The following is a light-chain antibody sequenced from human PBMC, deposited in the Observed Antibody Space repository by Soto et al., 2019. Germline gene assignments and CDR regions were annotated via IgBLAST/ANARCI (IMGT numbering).Light chain of an antibody. Sequence: EIVLTQSPGTLSLSAGERATLSCRASQSVNNSLAWYQQKRGQAPRLLIYGASSRATGIPDRFSGGGSGTDFILTISRLEPEDFAVFYCQQYRNSARSFGPGTKVEIK. CDR3: QQYRNSARS. CDR2: GAS. J-gene: IGKJ3*01. V-gene: IGKV3-20*01. CDR1: QSVNNS.